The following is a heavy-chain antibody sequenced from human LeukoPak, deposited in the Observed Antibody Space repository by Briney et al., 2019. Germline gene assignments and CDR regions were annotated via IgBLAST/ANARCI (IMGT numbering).Heavy chain of an antibody. Sequence: GGSLRLSCAASGFTFSSYSMNWVRQAPGKGLEWASSISSSSSYIYYADSVKGRFTISRDNAKNSLYLQMNSLRAEDTAVYYCARGTSIYYDSSGYHFDYWGQGTLVTVSS. CDR1: GFTFSSYS. V-gene: IGHV3-21*01. CDR3: ARGTSIYYDSSGYHFDY. D-gene: IGHD3-22*01. CDR2: ISSSSSYI. J-gene: IGHJ4*02.